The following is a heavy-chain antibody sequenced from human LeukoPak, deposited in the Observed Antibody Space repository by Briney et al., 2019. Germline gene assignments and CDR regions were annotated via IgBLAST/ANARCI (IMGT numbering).Heavy chain of an antibody. CDR1: GGSISSSSYY. Sequence: SETLSLTCTVSGGSISSSSYYWGWIRQPPGKGLEWIGSTYYSGSTYYNPSLKSRVTIPVDTSKNQFSLKLSSVTAADTAVYYCARGLEMATTDFDYWGQGTLVTVSS. J-gene: IGHJ4*02. CDR3: ARGLEMATTDFDY. V-gene: IGHV4-39*01. D-gene: IGHD5-24*01. CDR2: TYYSGST.